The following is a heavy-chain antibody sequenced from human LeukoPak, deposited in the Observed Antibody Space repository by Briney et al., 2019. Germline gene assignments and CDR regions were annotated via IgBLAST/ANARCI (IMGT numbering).Heavy chain of an antibody. CDR2: IYYSEST. J-gene: IGHJ4*02. Sequence: SETLSLTCTVSGGSFSSGSYYWSWIRQPPGKGLEWIGYIYYSESTNYNPSLKSRVTISVDTSKNQFSLKLSSVTAADTAVYHCAREAMYSYGNNFDYWGQGTLVTVSS. CDR3: AREAMYSYGNNFDY. V-gene: IGHV4-61*01. D-gene: IGHD5-18*01. CDR1: GGSFSSGSYY.